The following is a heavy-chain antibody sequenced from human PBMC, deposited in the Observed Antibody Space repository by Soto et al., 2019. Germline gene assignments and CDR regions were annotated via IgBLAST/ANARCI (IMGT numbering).Heavy chain of an antibody. CDR2: IYYSGSA. Sequence: SETLSLTCTVSGGSISSSSYYWGWIRQPPGKGLEWIGSIYYSGSAYYNPSLKSRVTISVDTSKNQFSLKLSSVTAADTAVYYCARQRGYFDYWGQGTLVTVSS. V-gene: IGHV4-39*01. CDR3: ARQRGYFDY. J-gene: IGHJ4*02. CDR1: GGSISSSSYY.